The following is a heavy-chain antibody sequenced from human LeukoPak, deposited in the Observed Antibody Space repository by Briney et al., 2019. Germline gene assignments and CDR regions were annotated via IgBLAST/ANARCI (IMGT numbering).Heavy chain of an antibody. CDR2: ISANGGST. Sequence: GGSLRLSCSASGFIISNYAMHWVRQAPGKGLEYVSAISANGGSTYYADSVKGRFTISRDNSKNTLYLQMSSLRAEDTAIYHCVKDLYKGDSSSWYYFDYWGQGTLVTVSP. CDR1: GFIISNYA. J-gene: IGHJ4*02. CDR3: VKDLYKGDSSSWYYFDY. V-gene: IGHV3-64D*06. D-gene: IGHD6-13*01.